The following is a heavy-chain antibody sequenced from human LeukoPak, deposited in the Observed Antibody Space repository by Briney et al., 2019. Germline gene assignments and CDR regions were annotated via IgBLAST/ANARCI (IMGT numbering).Heavy chain of an antibody. CDR1: GFTFSSYA. V-gene: IGHV3-23*01. CDR3: AKSRGYSYRALDY. D-gene: IGHD5-18*01. J-gene: IGHJ4*02. CDR2: ISGSGAST. Sequence: PGGSLRLSCAPSGFTFSSYAMSWVRQAPGKGLEWVSGISGSGASTYYADSVKGRFTISRDNSKNTLYVQMNSLRAEDTAVYYCAKSRGYSYRALDYWGQGTLVTVSS.